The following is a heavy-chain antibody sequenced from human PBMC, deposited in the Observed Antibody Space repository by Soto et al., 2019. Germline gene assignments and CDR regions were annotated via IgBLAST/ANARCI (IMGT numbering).Heavy chain of an antibody. CDR2: IYYSGST. CDR3: AREPGVAAAAWGPHAFDI. CDR1: GGSISSGGYY. Sequence: SETLSLTCTVSGGSISSGGYYWSWIRQHPGKGLEWSGYIYYSGSTYYNPSLKSRVTISVDTSKNQFSLKLSSVTAADTAVYYCAREPGVAAAAWGPHAFDIWGQGTMVTVS. J-gene: IGHJ3*02. D-gene: IGHD6-13*01. V-gene: IGHV4-31*03.